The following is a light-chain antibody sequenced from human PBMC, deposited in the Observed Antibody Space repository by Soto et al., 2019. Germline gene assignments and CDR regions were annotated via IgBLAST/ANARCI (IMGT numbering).Light chain of an antibody. CDR3: QQSYSTPPT. CDR1: QSISSY. J-gene: IGKJ1*01. CDR2: AAS. V-gene: IGKV1-39*01. Sequence: DIQMTQSPSSLPASGGDRVTITCRASQSISSYLNWYQQKPGKAPKLLIYAASSLQSGVPSRFSGSGSGTDFTLTISSLQPEDFATYYCQQSYSTPPTFGQGTKVDIK.